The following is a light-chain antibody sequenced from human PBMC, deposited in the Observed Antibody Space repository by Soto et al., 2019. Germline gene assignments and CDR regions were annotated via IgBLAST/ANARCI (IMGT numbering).Light chain of an antibody. CDR1: QDIGNF. J-gene: IGKJ2*01. CDR2: AAS. Sequence: DVQMTQSPSTLSASVGDRVTISCRTSQDIGNFLAWYQHKPGKAPKLLIYAASTLQTGVPSRFRASGFGTEFTLTISGLQPDDIATSYCQQHDDYSHATFGQGTKVEIK. CDR3: QQHDDYSHAT. V-gene: IGKV1-5*01.